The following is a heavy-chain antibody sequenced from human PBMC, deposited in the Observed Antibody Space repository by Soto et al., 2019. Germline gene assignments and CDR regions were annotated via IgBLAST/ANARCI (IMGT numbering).Heavy chain of an antibody. Sequence: QVQLVQSGAEVKKPGASVKVSCKASGYTFEGYYMHWVRQAPGEGLEWLGWINPDRGGTNYAQKFQGRVTMTRDTSISPDHLELSSSIPDRPAADYCARDLLSAHYPRGRSPPLGGFDLWGRRTLLTLSS. CDR3: ARDLLSAHYPRGRSPPLGGFDL. J-gene: IGHJ2*01. V-gene: IGHV1-2*02. CDR2: INPDRGGT. CDR1: GYTFEGYY. D-gene: IGHD1-26*01.